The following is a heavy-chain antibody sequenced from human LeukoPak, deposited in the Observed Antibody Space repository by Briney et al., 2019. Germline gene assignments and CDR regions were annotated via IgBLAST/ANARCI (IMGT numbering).Heavy chain of an antibody. Sequence: GGSLRPSCAASGFTFSSYAMSWVRQAPGEGLEWVSTISGSGGSTYYADSVRGRFTISRDNSKNTLYLHMNSLRAEDAAVYYCAKHGRSDYDYVWGSSDFWGQGTLVTVSS. V-gene: IGHV3-23*01. CDR3: AKHGRSDYDYVWGSSDF. D-gene: IGHD3-16*01. CDR2: ISGSGGST. J-gene: IGHJ4*02. CDR1: GFTFSSYA.